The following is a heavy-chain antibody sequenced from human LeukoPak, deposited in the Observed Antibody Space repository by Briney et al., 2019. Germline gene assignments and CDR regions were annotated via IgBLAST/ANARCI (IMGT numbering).Heavy chain of an antibody. CDR3: ARDLAVAATGGFDY. Sequence: PSETLSLTCTVSGYSISSGYYWGWIRQPPGKGLEWIGSIYRSGSTYYNPSLKSRVTISVDTSKNQFSLKLSSVTAADTAVYYCARDLAVAATGGFDYGGQGTLVTVSA. CDR1: GYSISSGYY. J-gene: IGHJ4*02. D-gene: IGHD6-19*01. V-gene: IGHV4-38-2*02. CDR2: IYRSGST.